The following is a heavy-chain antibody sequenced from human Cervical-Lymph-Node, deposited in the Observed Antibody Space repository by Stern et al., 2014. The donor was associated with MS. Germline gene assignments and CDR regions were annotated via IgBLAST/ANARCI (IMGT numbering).Heavy chain of an antibody. D-gene: IGHD4-17*01. J-gene: IGHJ6*02. CDR3: ALDPPGGDYSGDYYYGMDV. Sequence: EVQLVESGGGLVQPGGSLRLSCAASGFTFSSYAMSWVRQAPGKGLEWVSAISGSGGSTYYADSVKGRFTISRDNSKNTLYLQMNSLRAEDTAVYYCALDPPGGDYSGDYYYGMDVWGQGTTVTVSS. CDR2: ISGSGGST. V-gene: IGHV3-23*04. CDR1: GFTFSSYA.